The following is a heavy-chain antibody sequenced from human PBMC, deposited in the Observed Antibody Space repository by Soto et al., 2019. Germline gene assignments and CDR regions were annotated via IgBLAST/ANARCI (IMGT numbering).Heavy chain of an antibody. CDR1: GGSIGRSTYY. V-gene: IGHV4-39*01. D-gene: IGHD3-9*01. CDR2: VYYTGST. J-gene: IGHJ5*02. Sequence: QLQLQESGPGLVKPSETLSLTCSLSGGSIGRSTYYWVWLRQSPGKGLEWIGNVYYTGSTQYNPSLKSLITISVYTSMDQFSLKLRSVTAADTAVSYCARQYYVLLTDSGNWFDPWGQGTLVTVSS. CDR3: ARQYYVLLTDSGNWFDP.